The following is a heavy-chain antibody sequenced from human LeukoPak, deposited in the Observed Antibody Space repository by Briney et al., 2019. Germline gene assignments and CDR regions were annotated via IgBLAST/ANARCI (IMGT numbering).Heavy chain of an antibody. D-gene: IGHD3-3*01. CDR2: INPNSGGT. V-gene: IGHV1-2*02. Sequence: ASVKVSCKASGYTFTGYYMHWVRQAPGQGLEWMGWINPNSGGTNYAQKFQGRVIMTRDTSISTAYMELSRLRSDDTAVYYCAVAPLRFLEWSRGDGMDVWGQGTTVTVSS. J-gene: IGHJ6*02. CDR1: GYTFTGYY. CDR3: AVAPLRFLEWSRGDGMDV.